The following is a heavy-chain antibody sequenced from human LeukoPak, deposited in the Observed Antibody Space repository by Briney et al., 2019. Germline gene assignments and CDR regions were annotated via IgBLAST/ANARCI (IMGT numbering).Heavy chain of an antibody. D-gene: IGHD1-26*01. CDR1: AFTFSRYA. V-gene: IGHV3-30-3*01. CDR3: AKAHSGSFYSGIH. J-gene: IGHJ4*02. Sequence: PGGSLRLSCAASAFTFSRYAMHWVRQAPGKGLEWVAVTSYDGTNKYYADSVKGRFTISRDNSKNTLYLQVSSLRADDTAVYYCAKAHSGSFYSGIHWGQGTLVTVSS. CDR2: TSYDGTNK.